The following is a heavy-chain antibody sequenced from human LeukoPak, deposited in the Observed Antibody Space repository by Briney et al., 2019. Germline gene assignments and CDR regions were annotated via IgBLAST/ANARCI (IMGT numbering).Heavy chain of an antibody. CDR2: INPNSGGT. V-gene: IGHV1-2*04. Sequence: GASVKVSCKASGYTFTDYYMHWVRQAPGQGLEWMGWINPNSGGTNYAQKFQGWVTMARDTSISTAYMELSRLTSDDAAVYYCASRTGKYQSDAFDIWGQGKMVTVSS. D-gene: IGHD1-1*01. J-gene: IGHJ3*02. CDR3: ASRTGKYQSDAFDI. CDR1: GYTFTDYY.